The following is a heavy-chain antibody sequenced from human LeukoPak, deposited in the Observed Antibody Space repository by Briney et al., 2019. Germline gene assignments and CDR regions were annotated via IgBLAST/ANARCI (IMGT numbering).Heavy chain of an antibody. D-gene: IGHD1-14*01. Sequence: GGSLRLSCAASGFTFSSYAMHWVRQAPGKGLEWVSTISGSGDSTWYADSVQGRFTISRDNSKCTLYLQMNSLRTEDTAIYYCAKDMTTATLFDYWGQGTLVTVSS. J-gene: IGHJ4*02. CDR3: AKDMTTATLFDY. CDR1: GFTFSSYA. V-gene: IGHV3-23*01. CDR2: ISGSGDST.